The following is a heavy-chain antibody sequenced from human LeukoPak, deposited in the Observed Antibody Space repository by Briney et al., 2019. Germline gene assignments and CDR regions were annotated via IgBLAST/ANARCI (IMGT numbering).Heavy chain of an antibody. Sequence: PGGSLRLSCTASGFTFGDYSMNWVRQAPGKGLEWVVFIRSKAYGGTTEYAASVKGRFTISRDDSKSIAYLQMNSLKTEDTAVYYCTRGRRATHDYWGQGTLVTVSS. D-gene: IGHD1-26*01. CDR1: GFTFGDYS. CDR3: TRGRRATHDY. J-gene: IGHJ4*02. V-gene: IGHV3-49*04. CDR2: IRSKAYGGTT.